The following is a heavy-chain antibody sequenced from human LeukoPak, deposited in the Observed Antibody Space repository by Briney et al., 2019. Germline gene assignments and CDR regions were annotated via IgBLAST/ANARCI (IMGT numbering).Heavy chain of an antibody. D-gene: IGHD3-10*01. CDR1: GFIISDYW. V-gene: IGHV3-7*01. Sequence: PGGSLRLSCAVSGFIISDYWMKWVRQVPGKGVEWVANINEDGRVQDYVDYVRGRFTISRDNAKNSVYLQMNSLRVEDTAVYYCASRESSMARSHWGQGTLVTVSS. J-gene: IGHJ4*02. CDR3: ASRESSMARSH. CDR2: INEDGRVQ.